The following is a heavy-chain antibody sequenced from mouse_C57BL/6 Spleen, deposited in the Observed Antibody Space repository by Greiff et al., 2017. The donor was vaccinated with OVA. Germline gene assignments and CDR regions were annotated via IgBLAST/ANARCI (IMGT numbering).Heavy chain of an antibody. CDR2: IYPRSGNT. J-gene: IGHJ4*01. D-gene: IGHD2-12*01. CDR1: GYTFTSYG. Sequence: QVQLKESGAELARPGASVKLSCKASGYTFTSYGISWVKQRTGQGLEWIGEIYPRSGNTYYNEKFKGKATLTADKSSSTAYMELRSLTSEDSAVYFCYSPPEGDYAMDYWGQGTSVTVSS. V-gene: IGHV1-81*01. CDR3: YSPPEGDYAMDY.